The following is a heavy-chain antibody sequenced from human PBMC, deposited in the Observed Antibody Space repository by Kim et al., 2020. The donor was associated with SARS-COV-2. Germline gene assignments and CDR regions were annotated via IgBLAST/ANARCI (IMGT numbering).Heavy chain of an antibody. Sequence: SETLSLTCTVSGDSINTTSVYWGWIRQPPGKGLEWIGSIFYTGSAYYNPSLRSRVTISLDTSKNQFSLKMTSVTAADTAIYFCARHFGHAWYYLVYWGQGKLVPVSS. V-gene: IGHV4-39*01. CDR3: ARHFGHAWYYLVY. J-gene: IGHJ1*01. CDR1: GDSINTTSVY. CDR2: IFYTGSA. D-gene: IGHD3-10*01.